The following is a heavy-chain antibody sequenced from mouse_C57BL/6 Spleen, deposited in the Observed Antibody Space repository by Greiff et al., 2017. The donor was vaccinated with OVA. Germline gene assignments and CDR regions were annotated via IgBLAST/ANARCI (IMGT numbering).Heavy chain of an antibody. CDR2: INPNNGGT. D-gene: IGHD2-4*01. CDR1: GYTFTDYN. Sequence: EVQLQQSGPELVKPGASVKIPCKASGYTFTDYNMDWVKQSHGKSLEWIGDINPNNGGTIYNQKFKGTATLTDDKSSSTEYMELRSLTSKDTAVYYGERKDYYDPNWYFDDWGTWTTVTVS. V-gene: IGHV1-18*01. J-gene: IGHJ1*03. CDR3: ERKDYYDPNWYFDD.